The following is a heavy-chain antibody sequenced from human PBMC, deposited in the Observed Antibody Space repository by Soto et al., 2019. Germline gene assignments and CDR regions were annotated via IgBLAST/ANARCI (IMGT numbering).Heavy chain of an antibody. V-gene: IGHV3-23*01. D-gene: IGHD4-17*01. CDR3: AKDRYGDYGGIDY. CDR1: GFTFSTNA. CDR2: ITGSGGST. J-gene: IGHJ4*02. Sequence: EVQLLESGGGLVQPGGSLRLSCEASGFTFSTNAMIWVRQAPGKGLEWVSVITGSGGSTYYADSVKGRFTISRDTSKNTLFLQMNSLRAEDTAVYYCAKDRYGDYGGIDYWGQGTMVTVSS.